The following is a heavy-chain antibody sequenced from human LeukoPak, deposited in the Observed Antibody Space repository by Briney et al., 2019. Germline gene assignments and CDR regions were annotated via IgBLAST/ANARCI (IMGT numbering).Heavy chain of an antibody. D-gene: IGHD2-21*02. V-gene: IGHV1-3*01. CDR1: GYTFTGYY. J-gene: IGHJ3*02. Sequence: ASVKVSCKASGYTFTGYYMHWVRQAPGQGLEWMGWINAGNGNTKYSQKFQGRVTITRDTSASTAYMELSSLRSEDTAVYYCARGDAYCGGDCYSDAFDIWGQGTMVTVSS. CDR2: INAGNGNT. CDR3: ARGDAYCGGDCYSDAFDI.